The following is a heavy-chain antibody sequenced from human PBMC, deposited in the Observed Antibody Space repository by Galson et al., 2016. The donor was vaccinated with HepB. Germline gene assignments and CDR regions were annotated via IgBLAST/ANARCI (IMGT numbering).Heavy chain of an antibody. Sequence: ETLSLTCTVSGGSISSYYWTWIRQPPGKGLEWIGYIYYSGSTRYNPSLKSRVTISVDTSKIQFSLNLSSVTAADTAVYYCARAYYVWGSYRQIDYWGQGTLVTVSS. CDR1: GGSISSYY. J-gene: IGHJ4*02. CDR3: ARAYYVWGSYRQIDY. CDR2: IYYSGST. D-gene: IGHD3-16*02. V-gene: IGHV4-59*01.